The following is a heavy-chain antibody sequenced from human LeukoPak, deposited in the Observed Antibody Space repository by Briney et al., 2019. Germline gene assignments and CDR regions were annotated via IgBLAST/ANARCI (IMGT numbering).Heavy chain of an antibody. CDR2: ISGSGGST. D-gene: IGHD2-2*01. CDR1: GFTFSSYT. CDR3: AKNHEHGRYAGFDF. J-gene: IGHJ3*01. Sequence: GGSLRLSCAASGFTFSSYTMSWVRQAPGKGLEWVSAISGSGGSTYYADSVKGRFTISRDNSKNTLYLQMNSLRAEDTAVYYCAKNHEHGRYAGFDFWAEGALVAVSS. V-gene: IGHV3-23*01.